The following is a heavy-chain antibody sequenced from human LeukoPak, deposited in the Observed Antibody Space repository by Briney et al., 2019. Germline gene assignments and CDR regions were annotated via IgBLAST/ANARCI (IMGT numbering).Heavy chain of an antibody. CDR3: ARVRVSSSSHPWYFDY. V-gene: IGHV4-59*01. J-gene: IGHJ4*02. D-gene: IGHD6-19*01. CDR1: RGSMSSYY. Sequence: SETLSLTCTVSRGSMSSYYWSWIRQPPGKGLEWIGYIYYSGSTNYNPSLKSRVNISVDTSKNQFSLKLTSVTAADTAVCYCARVRVSSSSHPWYFDYWGQGTLATVSS. CDR2: IYYSGST.